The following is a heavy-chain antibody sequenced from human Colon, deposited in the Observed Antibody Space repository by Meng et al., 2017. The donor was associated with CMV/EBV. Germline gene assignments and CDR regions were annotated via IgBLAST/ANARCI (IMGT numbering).Heavy chain of an antibody. CDR1: GGSLGRHY. CDR3: VRDLTGEEDY. D-gene: IGHD7-27*01. J-gene: IGHJ4*02. V-gene: IGHV4-34*01. CDR2: INTSGRP. Sequence: LTCAVSGGSLGRHYWSWIRQSPGKGLEWIGDINTSGRPNYNPSLKSRVTISIDTSRNQFSLNLNSVTTADTAVYYCVRDLTGEEDYWGQGNLVTVSS.